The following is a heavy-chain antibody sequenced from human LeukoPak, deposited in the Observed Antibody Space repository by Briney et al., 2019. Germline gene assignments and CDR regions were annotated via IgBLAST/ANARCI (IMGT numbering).Heavy chain of an antibody. CDR2: ISGSGGTT. D-gene: IGHD3-10*01. CDR3: AKVAHYYGSGSYYECYFDY. J-gene: IGHJ4*02. V-gene: IGHV3-23*01. CDR1: GFTFSSYA. Sequence: GGSLRLSCAASGFTFSSYAMSWVRQAPGKGLEWVSAISGSGGTTYYADSVKGRFTISRDNSKNTLYLQMNSLSADDTAVYYCAKVAHYYGSGSYYECYFDYWGQGTLVTVSS.